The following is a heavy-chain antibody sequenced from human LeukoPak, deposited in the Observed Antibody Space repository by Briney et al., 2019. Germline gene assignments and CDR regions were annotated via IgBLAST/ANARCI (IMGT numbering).Heavy chain of an antibody. D-gene: IGHD6-19*01. V-gene: IGHV4-4*07. CDR3: AKGGRPGYNSGWYPDY. CDR2: VYASGAT. Sequence: SETLSLTCTVSGDSISNDYWIWIRQPAGKGLEWIGRVYASGATSSNPSLRNRVTMSVDTSKNQFSLRLSSVTTADTAVYYCAKGGRPGYNSGWYPDYWGQGTLVAVSS. CDR1: GDSISNDY. J-gene: IGHJ4*02.